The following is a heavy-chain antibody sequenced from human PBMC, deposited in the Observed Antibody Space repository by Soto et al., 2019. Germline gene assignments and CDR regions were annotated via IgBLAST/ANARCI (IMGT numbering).Heavy chain of an antibody. CDR2: ISYDGSNK. CDR1: GFTFSSYA. V-gene: IGHV3-30-3*01. Sequence: GGSLRLSCAASGFTFSSYAMHWVRQAPGKGLEWVAVISYDGSNKYYADSVKGRFTISRDNSKNTLYLQMNSLRAEDTAVYYCARDVHIVVVTAIIHFDYWGQGTLVTVSS. D-gene: IGHD2-21*02. J-gene: IGHJ4*02. CDR3: ARDVHIVVVTAIIHFDY.